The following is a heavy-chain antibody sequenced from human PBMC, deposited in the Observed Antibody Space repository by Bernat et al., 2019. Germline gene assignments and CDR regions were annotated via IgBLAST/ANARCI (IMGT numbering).Heavy chain of an antibody. V-gene: IGHV3-48*04. D-gene: IGHD5-12*01. Sequence: EVQLVESGGGLVQPGGSLRLSCAASGFTFSSYSMNWVRQAPGKGLEWVSYISSSGSTIYYADSVKGRFTISRDNAKNSLYLQMNSLRAEDTAVYYCARDYGYSGYDRYYYYYMDVWGKGTTVTVSS. CDR3: ARDYGYSGYDRYYYYYMDV. J-gene: IGHJ6*03. CDR1: GFTFSSYS. CDR2: ISSSGSTI.